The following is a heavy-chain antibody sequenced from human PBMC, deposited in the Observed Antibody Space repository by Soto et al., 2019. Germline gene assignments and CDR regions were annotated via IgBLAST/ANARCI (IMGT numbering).Heavy chain of an antibody. V-gene: IGHV3-9*01. Sequence: EVQLVESGGGLVQPGRSLRLSCAASGFTFGDYAMHWVRQAPGKGLEWVSGISWNSGSIGYADSVKGRFTISRDNAKNSLYLQMNSLRAEDTALYYCAKERPPYGDYVGYYFDYWGQGTLVTVSS. CDR3: AKERPPYGDYVGYYFDY. J-gene: IGHJ4*02. D-gene: IGHD4-17*01. CDR2: ISWNSGSI. CDR1: GFTFGDYA.